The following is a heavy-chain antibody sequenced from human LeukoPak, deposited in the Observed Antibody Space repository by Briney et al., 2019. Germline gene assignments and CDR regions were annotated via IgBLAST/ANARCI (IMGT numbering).Heavy chain of an antibody. Sequence: PGGSLRLSCAASGFTFSSYSMNWGRHAPGEGLEWVSSISSSSSYIYYADSVKGRFTISRDNAKNSLYLQMNSLRAEDTAVYYCARDGSGTVDAFDIWGQGTMVTVSS. J-gene: IGHJ3*02. D-gene: IGHD3-10*01. CDR3: ARDGSGTVDAFDI. V-gene: IGHV3-21*01. CDR2: ISSSSSYI. CDR1: GFTFSSYS.